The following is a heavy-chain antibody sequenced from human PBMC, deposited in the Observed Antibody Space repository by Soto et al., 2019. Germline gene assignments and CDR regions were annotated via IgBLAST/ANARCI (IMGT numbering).Heavy chain of an antibody. J-gene: IGHJ4*02. CDR1: GFSLSTSGVG. D-gene: IGHD3-9*01. Sequence: SGPTLVNPTQTLTLTCTFSGFSLSTSGVGVGWIRQPPGKALEWLALIYWNDDKRYSPSLKSRLTITKDTSKNQVVLTMTNMDPVDTDTYYRAHPRKDILNGHYGSQFDYWGQGTLVTVS. V-gene: IGHV2-5*01. CDR2: IYWNDDK. CDR3: AHPRKDILNGHYGSQFDY.